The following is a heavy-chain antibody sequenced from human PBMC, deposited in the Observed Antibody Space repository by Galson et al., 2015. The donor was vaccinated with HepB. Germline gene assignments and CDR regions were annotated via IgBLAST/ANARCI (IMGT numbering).Heavy chain of an antibody. V-gene: IGHV3-33*08. CDR1: GFTFSSYW. CDR2: IWKDGTNN. Sequence: SLRLSCAASGFTFSSYWMSWVRQAPGKGLEWVGLIWKDGTNNYYSDSVKGRFTISKDNSKNTVFLHMTTLRAEDTAIYFCAREDRNVGVAALDSWGQGTMVTISS. D-gene: IGHD2-15*01. CDR3: AREDRNVGVAALDS. J-gene: IGHJ4*02.